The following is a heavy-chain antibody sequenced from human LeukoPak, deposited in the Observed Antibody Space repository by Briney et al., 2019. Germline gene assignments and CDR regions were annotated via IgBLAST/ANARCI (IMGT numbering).Heavy chain of an antibody. D-gene: IGHD1-14*01. CDR3: ARHPEGFDY. V-gene: IGHV1-8*01. CDR1: GYTFTSYD. J-gene: IGHJ4*02. Sequence: GASVKVSCKASGYTFTSYDINWGRQATGQGLEWMGWMNPNSGNTGYAQKFKGRVTITRNTSISPAYMELSSLRSEDTAVYYCARHPEGFDYWGQGTLVTVSS. CDR2: MNPNSGNT.